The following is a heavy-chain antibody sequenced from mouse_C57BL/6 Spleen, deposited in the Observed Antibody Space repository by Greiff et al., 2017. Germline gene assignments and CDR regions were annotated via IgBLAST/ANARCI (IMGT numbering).Heavy chain of an antibody. CDR2: INPNTGGT. Sequence: EVQLQQSGPELVKPGASVKIPCKASGYTFTDYNMDWVKQSHGKSLEWIGDINPNTGGTIYNQKFKGKATLTVDKSASTAYMELRSLTSEDTAVYDCARRRQPDYFDYWGQGTTLTVSA. D-gene: IGHD3-2*01. CDR1: GYTFTDYN. V-gene: IGHV1-18*01. CDR3: ARRRQPDYFDY. J-gene: IGHJ2*01.